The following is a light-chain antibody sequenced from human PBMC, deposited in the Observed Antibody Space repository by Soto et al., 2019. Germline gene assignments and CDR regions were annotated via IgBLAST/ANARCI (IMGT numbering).Light chain of an antibody. CDR3: QQYHNWPA. CDR1: QSVFSS. CDR2: GAA. J-gene: IGKJ1*01. V-gene: IGKV3-15*01. Sequence: ETVMTQSPATLSVSPGERATLSCMASQSVFSSLAWYQHKPGQAPRLLIYGAATRATGIPARFSGSGSGTEFTLTISSLQSDDIAVYYCQQYHNWPAFGQGTKVEIK.